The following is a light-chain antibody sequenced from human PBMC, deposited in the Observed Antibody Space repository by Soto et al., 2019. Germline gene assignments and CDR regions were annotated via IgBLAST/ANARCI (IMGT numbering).Light chain of an antibody. V-gene: IGLV1-51*02. CDR3: ATWDSSLSGGV. CDR2: ENS. Sequence: QSVLTQPHSVSAAPGQKVTISCSGSSSNIGNNYVSWYQQFPGTAPKLLIYENSKRPSGIPDRISGSKSGTSATLGITGLQTGDEADYYCATWDSSLSGGVFGGGTQLTVL. J-gene: IGLJ3*02. CDR1: SSNIGNNY.